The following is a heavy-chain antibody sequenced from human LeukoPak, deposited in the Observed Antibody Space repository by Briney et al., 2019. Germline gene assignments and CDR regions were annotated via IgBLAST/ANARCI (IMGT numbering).Heavy chain of an antibody. CDR2: INPNSGGT. CDR3: ARALKYSGSSLWFDP. D-gene: IGHD1-26*01. J-gene: IGHJ5*02. Sequence: ASVKVSCKASGDTFTGYYMHWVRQAPGQGLEWMGWINPNSGGTNYAQKFQGRVTMTRDTSVSTAYMELSRLRSDDTAVYYCARALKYSGSSLWFDPWGQGTLVTVSS. V-gene: IGHV1-2*02. CDR1: GDTFTGYY.